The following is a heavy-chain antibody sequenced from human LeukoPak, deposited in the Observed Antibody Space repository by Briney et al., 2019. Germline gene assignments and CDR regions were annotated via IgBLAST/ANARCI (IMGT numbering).Heavy chain of an antibody. J-gene: IGHJ4*02. CDR1: GGSISSFH. D-gene: IGHD2-21*02. CDR2: IYDSGGT. V-gene: IGHV4-59*01. Sequence: PSETLSLTCTVSGGSISSFHWSWIRQPPGKGLECIGHIYDSGGTNYNPSLKSRVAISVDTSKNQFSPRLSSVTAADTAVYYCARGVTALGYWGQGTLVTVSS. CDR3: ARGVTALGY.